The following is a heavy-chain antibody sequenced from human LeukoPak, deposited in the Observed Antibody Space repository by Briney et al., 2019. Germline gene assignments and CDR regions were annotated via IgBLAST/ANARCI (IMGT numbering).Heavy chain of an antibody. D-gene: IGHD3-22*01. Sequence: GGPLSLSCAASGFTFANYAMNWVRQAPGKGLEWVAVITSSGADSYYSDSVRGRFTIPRDNSKNTLYLQMNSLRAEDTAAYYCAKGGAVVLTGFDSWGQGTLVSVSS. CDR2: ITSSGADS. CDR1: GFTFANYA. J-gene: IGHJ4*02. V-gene: IGHV3-23*01. CDR3: AKGGAVVLTGFDS.